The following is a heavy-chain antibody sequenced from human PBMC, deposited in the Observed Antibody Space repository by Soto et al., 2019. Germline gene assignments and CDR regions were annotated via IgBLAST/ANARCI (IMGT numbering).Heavy chain of an antibody. J-gene: IGHJ6*03. CDR1: GDSSSSYS. V-gene: IGHV4-59*01. CDR2: IYYSGST. Sequence: SETLSLKCTVSGDSSSSYSWSWIRQPPGKGLEWIGYIYYSGSTNYNPSLKSRVTISVDASKNQFSLKLSSVTAADTAVYYCARERCSGGSCYREGDAYYYYYMDVWGKGTTVTVSS. CDR3: ARERCSGGSCYREGDAYYYYYMDV. D-gene: IGHD2-15*01.